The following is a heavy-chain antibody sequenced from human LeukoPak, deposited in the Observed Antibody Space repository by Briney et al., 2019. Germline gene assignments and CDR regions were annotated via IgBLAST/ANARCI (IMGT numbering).Heavy chain of an antibody. CDR1: GGTFSSYA. Sequence: SSVKVSCQASGGTFSSYAIRWVRQAPGHGLEWMGRIIPIFGTANYAQTFQDRVMITTDESTSTAYMELSSLRSEDTAVYYCAMPPEYYDSSGYPSYYFDHWGREPWSPSPQ. CDR3: AMPPEYYDSSGYPSYYFDH. V-gene: IGHV1-69*05. D-gene: IGHD3-22*01. J-gene: IGHJ4*02. CDR2: IIPIFGTA.